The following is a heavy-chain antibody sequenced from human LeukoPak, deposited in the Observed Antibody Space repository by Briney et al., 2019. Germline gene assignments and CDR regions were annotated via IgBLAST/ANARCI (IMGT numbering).Heavy chain of an antibody. V-gene: IGHV3-11*04. Sequence: GGSLRLSCAASGFTFSDYYMSWIRQAPGKGLEWVSYIGSSGSTIYYADSVKGQFTISRDDAKNSLYLQMNSLRAEDTAVYYCARDGDGYYFDSWGQGTLVTVSS. J-gene: IGHJ4*02. D-gene: IGHD4-17*01. CDR3: ARDGDGYYFDS. CDR2: IGSSGSTI. CDR1: GFTFSDYY.